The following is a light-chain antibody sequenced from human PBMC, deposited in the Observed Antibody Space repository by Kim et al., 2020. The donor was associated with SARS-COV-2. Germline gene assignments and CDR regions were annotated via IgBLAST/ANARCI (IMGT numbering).Light chain of an antibody. CDR2: GDT. J-gene: IGLJ3*02. V-gene: IGLV3-9*01. CDR3: QVWDSNTGL. Sequence: VALGQTARITCGENNIGSKKVHGYQQKPGQAPVLIIYGDTNRPAGIPERFSGSNSGNTATLTISRAQAGDEADYYCQVWDSNTGLFGGGTQLTVL. CDR1: NIGSKK.